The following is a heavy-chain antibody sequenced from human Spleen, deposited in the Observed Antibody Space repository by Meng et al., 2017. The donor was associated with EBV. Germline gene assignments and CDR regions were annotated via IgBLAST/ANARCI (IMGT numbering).Heavy chain of an antibody. CDR1: GFTFSSYS. D-gene: IGHD6-19*01. Sequence: EVQLVESGGGLVKPGGCLRLSCAASGFTFSSYSMNWVRQAPGKGLEWVSYISSSSSYIYYADSVKGRFTISRDNAKNALYLQMNSLRAEDTAVYYCARTSSGGEDWFDPGGQGTRVTVSS. J-gene: IGHJ5*02. CDR3: ARTSSGGEDWFDP. CDR2: ISSSSSYI. V-gene: IGHV3-21*01.